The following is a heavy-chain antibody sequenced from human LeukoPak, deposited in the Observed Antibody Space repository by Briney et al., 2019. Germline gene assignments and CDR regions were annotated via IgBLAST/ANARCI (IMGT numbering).Heavy chain of an antibody. D-gene: IGHD5-18*01. V-gene: IGHV4-34*01. J-gene: IGHJ4*02. CDR1: GGSFSGYH. CDR2: INPSGST. CDR3: VRQGYNYGAFNA. Sequence: PSETLSLTCAVYGGSFSGYHWTWIRQSPGKGLEWIGDINPSGSTYYNPSLKSRLTISVDTSKNQFSLKLRSVTAADTAVYYCVRQGYNYGAFNAWGQGTLVTVSS.